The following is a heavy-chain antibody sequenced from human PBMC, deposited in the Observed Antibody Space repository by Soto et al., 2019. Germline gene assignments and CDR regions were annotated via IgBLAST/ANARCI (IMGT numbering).Heavy chain of an antibody. J-gene: IGHJ6*02. CDR1: GGSISNGDYY. CDR2: IYYGGNT. Sequence: QVQLQESGPGLVKPSATLSLTCNVCGGSISNGDYYWSWIRQPPGKGLQYIGYIYYGGNTNYNPSLTSPLTMSIDRSENHFSLTLTSVTAADTALYDCARVSGHYYYGVDVWGQGTTVIVSS. V-gene: IGHV4-30-4*01. CDR3: ARVSGHYYYGVDV.